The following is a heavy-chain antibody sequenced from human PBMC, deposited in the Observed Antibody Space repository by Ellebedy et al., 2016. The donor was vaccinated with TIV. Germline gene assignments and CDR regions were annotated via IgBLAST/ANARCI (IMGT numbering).Heavy chain of an antibody. CDR3: AKLPYGVPYFDY. CDR1: GFSFEEYA. CDR2: ISWNSGSI. J-gene: IGHJ4*02. Sequence: SLKISCAVSGFSFEEYAMHWVRQVPGKGLEWVSGISWNSGSIGYADSVKGRFTISRDNAKNSLHLQMNSLRAEDTALYYCAKLPYGVPYFDYWGQGTLVTVSS. V-gene: IGHV3-9*01. D-gene: IGHD4-17*01.